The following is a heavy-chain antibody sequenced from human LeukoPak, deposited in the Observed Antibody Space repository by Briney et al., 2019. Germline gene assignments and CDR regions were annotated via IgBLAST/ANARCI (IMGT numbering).Heavy chain of an antibody. V-gene: IGHV4-39*07. CDR3: AREVDAAAAYNWFDP. D-gene: IGHD2-2*01. J-gene: IGHJ5*02. CDR1: GGSISSGSYY. CDR2: IYYSGTT. Sequence: PSEALSLTCTVSGGSISSGSYYWVWIRQPPGKGLEWIGAIYYSGTTYYNPSLKGRVTISVDTSKNQFSLRLSSVTAADTAVYHCAREVDAAAAYNWFDPWGQGTLVTVSS.